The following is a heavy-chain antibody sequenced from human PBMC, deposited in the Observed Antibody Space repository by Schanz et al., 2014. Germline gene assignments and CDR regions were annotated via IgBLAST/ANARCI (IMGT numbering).Heavy chain of an antibody. V-gene: IGHV3-21*01. J-gene: IGHJ4*02. D-gene: IGHD3-3*01. CDR2: ISSSSSYI. Sequence: EVQLLESGGGLVQPGGSLRLSCAASGFTFSTYYMNWVRQAPGKGLEWVSSISSSSSYISYADSVKGRFTISRDNAKNSLYLQMNSLRAEDTAVYYCARGVRIDYWGQGTLVTVSS. CDR3: ARGVRIDY. CDR1: GFTFSTYY.